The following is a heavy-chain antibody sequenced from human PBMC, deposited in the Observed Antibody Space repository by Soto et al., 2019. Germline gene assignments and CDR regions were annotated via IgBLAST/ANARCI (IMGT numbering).Heavy chain of an antibody. D-gene: IGHD2-2*01. V-gene: IGHV4-34*01. CDR2: INHSGST. CDR3: AKGTRAVPGRYYYYYMDV. Sequence: QVQLQQWGAGLLKPSETLSLTCAVYGGSFSGYYWSWIRQTPGKGLEWIGEINHSGSTNYNPSLKSGVTISVDTSKNQFSLKLSSVTAADTAVYYCAKGTRAVPGRYYYYYMDVWGKGTTVTVSS. CDR1: GGSFSGYY. J-gene: IGHJ6*03.